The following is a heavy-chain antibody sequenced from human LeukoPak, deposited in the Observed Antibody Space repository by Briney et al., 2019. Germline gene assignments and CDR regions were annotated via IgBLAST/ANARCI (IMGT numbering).Heavy chain of an antibody. J-gene: IGHJ3*01. CDR1: GGSISSSSYS. CDR3: ARLGLPEAFDF. Sequence: SETLSLTCTVSGGSISSSSYSWGWIRQPPGKGLDWIGRIYYSGSTYYNPSLKSRVTISLDPSKNQFSLKLSSVTAADAAVYYCARLGLPEAFDFWGQGTMVTVSS. D-gene: IGHD1-14*01. V-gene: IGHV4-39*01. CDR2: IYYSGST.